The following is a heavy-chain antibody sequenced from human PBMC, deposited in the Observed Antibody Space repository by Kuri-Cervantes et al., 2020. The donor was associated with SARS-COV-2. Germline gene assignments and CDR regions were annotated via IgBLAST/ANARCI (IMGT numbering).Heavy chain of an antibody. J-gene: IGHJ1*01. CDR1: GYSISSGYY. V-gene: IGHV4-38-2*02. Sequence: SETLSLTCTVSGYSISSGYYWGWIRQPPGKGLEWIGRIYTSGSTNYNPSLKSRVTMSVDTSKNQFSLKLSSVTAADTAVYYCARVPEGGYSFQHWGQGTLVTVSS. D-gene: IGHD6-13*01. CDR2: IYTSGST. CDR3: ARVPEGGYSFQH.